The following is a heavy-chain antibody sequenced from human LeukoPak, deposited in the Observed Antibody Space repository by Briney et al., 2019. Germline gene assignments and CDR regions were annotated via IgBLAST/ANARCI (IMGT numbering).Heavy chain of an antibody. CDR3: ASRGYCSGGSCYLGLGALDI. J-gene: IGHJ3*02. CDR1: AYTLTSCG. D-gene: IGHD2-15*01. CDR2: ISAYNGNT. Sequence: ASVKVSCKASAYTLTSCGISWVRQSPGQELEWMGWISAYNGNTNYAQKLQGRVTMSTDTSTSTAYMELRSLRSDDTAVYYCASRGYCSGGSCYLGLGALDIWGEGPMVTVSS. V-gene: IGHV1-18*01.